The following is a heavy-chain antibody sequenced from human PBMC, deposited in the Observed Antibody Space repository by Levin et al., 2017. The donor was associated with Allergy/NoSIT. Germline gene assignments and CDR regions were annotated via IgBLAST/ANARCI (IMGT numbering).Heavy chain of an antibody. Sequence: ASVKVSCKASGYTFTGYYMHWVRQAPGQGLEWMGWINPNSGGTNYAQKFQGRVTMTRDTSISTAYMELSRLRSDDTAVYYCATIGVAATEYFDYWGQGTLVTVSS. D-gene: IGHD2-15*01. J-gene: IGHJ4*02. V-gene: IGHV1-2*02. CDR3: ATIGVAATEYFDY. CDR1: GYTFTGYY. CDR2: INPNSGGT.